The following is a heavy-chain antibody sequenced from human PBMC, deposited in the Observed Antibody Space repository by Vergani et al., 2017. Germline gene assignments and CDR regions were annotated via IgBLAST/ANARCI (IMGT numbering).Heavy chain of an antibody. CDR2: ISGRGNSA. CDR1: GFSFSNYG. J-gene: IGHJ1*01. D-gene: IGHD5-18*01. Sequence: EVQLLESGGGLVQPGGSLILSCAASGFSFSNYGLSWVCQAQGGGLEWVSAISGRGNSAYYADSVKGRFTISRDNSKNTLYLQMYSLRAEDTAVYYCAKDARYSYDKQYFHQWGQGTLVTVSS. V-gene: IGHV3-23*01. CDR3: AKDARYSYDKQYFHQ.